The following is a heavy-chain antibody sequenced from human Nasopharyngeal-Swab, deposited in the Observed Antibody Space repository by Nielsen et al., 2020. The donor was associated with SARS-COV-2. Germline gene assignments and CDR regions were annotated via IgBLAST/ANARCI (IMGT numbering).Heavy chain of an antibody. D-gene: IGHD4-11*01. J-gene: IGHJ3*02. CDR2: ISSNGGST. CDR1: GFTFSSYA. CDR3: ARTRRATVTTGAFDI. V-gene: IGHV3-64*01. Sequence: GGSLRLSCAAPGFTFSSYAMHWVRQAPGKGLEYVSAISSNGGSTYYANSVKGRFTISRDNSKNTLYLQMGSLRAEDMAVYYCARTRRATVTTGAFDIWGQGTMVTVSS.